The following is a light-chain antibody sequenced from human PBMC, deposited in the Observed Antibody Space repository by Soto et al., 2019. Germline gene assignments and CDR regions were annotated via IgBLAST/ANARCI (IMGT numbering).Light chain of an antibody. CDR2: GNN. V-gene: IGLV1-40*01. J-gene: IGLJ1*01. Sequence: QSVLTQPPSVSGAPGQRVTISCTGSSSNFGAGYDVQWYQQLPGTAPKFLINGNNNRPSGVPDRFSASKSGTSGSLAITGLQAEDEADYYCQSYDISLSAYVFGTETKLTVL. CDR1: SSNFGAGYD. CDR3: QSYDISLSAYV.